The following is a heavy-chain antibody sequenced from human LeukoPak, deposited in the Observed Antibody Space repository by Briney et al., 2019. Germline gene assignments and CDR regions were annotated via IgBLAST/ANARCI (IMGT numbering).Heavy chain of an antibody. Sequence: SETLSLTCTVSGGSISSYYWSWIRHPAGKGLEWIGRIYTSGSTNYNPSLKSPVTMSVDTSKNQFSLKLSSVTAADTAVYYCARDGYSYAVWFDPWGQGTLVTVSS. CDR3: ARDGYSYAVWFDP. CDR2: IYTSGST. D-gene: IGHD5-18*01. V-gene: IGHV4-4*07. CDR1: GGSISSYY. J-gene: IGHJ5*02.